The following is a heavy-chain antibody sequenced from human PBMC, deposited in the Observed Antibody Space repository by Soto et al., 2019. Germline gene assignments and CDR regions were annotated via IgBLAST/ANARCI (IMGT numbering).Heavy chain of an antibody. J-gene: IGHJ4*02. CDR1: GGTFSSYT. D-gene: IGHD1-26*01. V-gene: IGHV1-69*08. CDR2: IIPILGIA. CDR3: ARDVVGATLHD. Sequence: QVQLVQSGAEVKKPGSSVKVSCKASGGTFSSYTISWVRQAPGQGLEWMGRIIPILGIANYAQKFQGRVTITADKSTSTAYMELSSLRAEDTAVYYCARDVVGATLHDWGQGTLVTVSS.